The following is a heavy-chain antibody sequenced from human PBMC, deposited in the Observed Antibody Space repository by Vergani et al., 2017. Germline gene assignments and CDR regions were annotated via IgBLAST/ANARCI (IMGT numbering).Heavy chain of an antibody. CDR1: GFSSSSYK. V-gene: IGHV3-7*01. D-gene: IGHD1-7*01. Sequence: EVQLVESGGGLVQPGGSLRLSCAASGFSSSSYKMGWVRQAPGKGLEWVANIKQDGSEKGYVDSVKGRFTISRDNGKNSLSLQMVSLRGEDTAVYYCGRERPETNAYDYWGQGTLVTVSS. J-gene: IGHJ4*02. CDR3: GRERPETNAYDY. CDR2: IKQDGSEK.